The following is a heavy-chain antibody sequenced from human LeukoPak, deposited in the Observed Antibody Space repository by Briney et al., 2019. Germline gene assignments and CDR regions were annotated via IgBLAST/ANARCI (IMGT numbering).Heavy chain of an antibody. V-gene: IGHV3-53*04. J-gene: IGHJ6*02. Sequence: GGSLRLSCAASGFTFSSYWMSWVRQAPGKGLEWVSVIYSGGSTYYADSVKGRFTISRHNSKNTLYLQMNSLRAEDTAVYYCARDSHYGMDVWGQGTTVTVSS. CDR1: GFTFSSYW. CDR2: IYSGGST. CDR3: ARDSHYGMDV.